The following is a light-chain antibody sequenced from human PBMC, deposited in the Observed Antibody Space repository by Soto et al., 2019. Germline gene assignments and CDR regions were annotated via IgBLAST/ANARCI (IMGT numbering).Light chain of an antibody. CDR1: TGAVTSGYY. CDR2: STS. CDR3: LLFYGGIWV. V-gene: IGLV7-43*01. J-gene: IGLJ3*02. Sequence: QAVVTQEPSLTVSPGGTVTLTCASSTGAVTSGYYPNWFQQKPGQAPRALIYSTSDKQSWTPARFSGSLLGGKAALTVSGVQPEDEAVYYCLLFYGGIWVFGGGTKLTVL.